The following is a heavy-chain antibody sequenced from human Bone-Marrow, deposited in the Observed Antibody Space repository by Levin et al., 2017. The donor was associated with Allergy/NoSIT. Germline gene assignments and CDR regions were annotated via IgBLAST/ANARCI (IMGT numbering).Heavy chain of an antibody. CDR2: IKQDGSEK. V-gene: IGHV3-7*01. D-gene: IGHD2-2*01. CDR1: GFTFSSYW. CDR3: AREGCSSTSCSQAVTTNGVDY. Sequence: LSLTCAASGFTFSSYWMSWVRQAPGKGLEWVANIKQDGSEKYYVDSVKGRFTISRDNAKNSLYLQMNSLRAEDTAVYYCAREGCSSTSCSQAVTTNGVDYWGQGTLVTVSS. J-gene: IGHJ4*02.